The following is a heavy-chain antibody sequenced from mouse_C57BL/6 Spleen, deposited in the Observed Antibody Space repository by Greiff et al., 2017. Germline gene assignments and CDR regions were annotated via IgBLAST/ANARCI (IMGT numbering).Heavy chain of an antibody. CDR3: ARAPISTVVAPFAY. D-gene: IGHD1-1*01. Sequence: VQLQQSGAELVKPGASVKLSCKASGYTFTSYWMQWVKQRPGQGLEWIGAIDPSDSYTNYNQKFKGKATLTVDTTSCTAYMQLSSLTSADSAVYYCARAPISTVVAPFAYWGQGTLVTVSA. V-gene: IGHV1-50*01. CDR2: IDPSDSYT. J-gene: IGHJ3*01. CDR1: GYTFTSYW.